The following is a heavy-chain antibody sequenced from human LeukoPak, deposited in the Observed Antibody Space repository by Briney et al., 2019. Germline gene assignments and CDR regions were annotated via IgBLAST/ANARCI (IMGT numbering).Heavy chain of an antibody. Sequence: SETLSLTCTVSGGSISSGGYYWSWIRQHPGTGLEWIGYIYYSGSTYYNPSLKSRVAISVDTSKNQFSLKLSSVTAADTAVYYCAGMATMLSTPLDYWGQGTLVTVSS. V-gene: IGHV4-31*03. CDR2: IYYSGST. J-gene: IGHJ4*02. D-gene: IGHD5-24*01. CDR3: AGMATMLSTPLDY. CDR1: GGSISSGGYY.